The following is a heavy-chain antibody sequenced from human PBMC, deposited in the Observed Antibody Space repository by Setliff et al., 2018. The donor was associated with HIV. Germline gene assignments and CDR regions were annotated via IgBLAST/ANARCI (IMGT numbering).Heavy chain of an antibody. CDR3: ARVLKGYSSSYEAFDI. V-gene: IGHV1-69*10. CDR2: IIPILNVA. CDR1: RGTFTTYA. D-gene: IGHD6-13*01. J-gene: IGHJ3*02. Sequence: KVSCKTPRGTFTTYAFSWVRQAPGQGLEWMGGIIPILNVAKYPQKFHGRVTITADKSTSTVYMELSSLRSEDTAMYYCARVLKGYSSSYEAFDIWGQGTKVTVSS.